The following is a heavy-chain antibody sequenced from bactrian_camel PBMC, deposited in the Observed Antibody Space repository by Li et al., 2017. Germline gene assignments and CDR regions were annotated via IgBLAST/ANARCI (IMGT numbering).Heavy chain of an antibody. Sequence: HVQLVESGGGSVQAGGSLGLSCAASKDTDTYNCMGWFRQVPGKQREGVAVIYTGADSTYYAESAKGRFTISQDYARNTVYLQMNDLKPEDTAIYYCAADNVSLQLARHYSYWGQGTQVTVS. CDR3: AADNVSLQLARHYSY. J-gene: IGHJ4*01. CDR1: KDTDTYNC. V-gene: IGHV3S54*01. D-gene: IGHD7*01. CDR2: IYTGADST.